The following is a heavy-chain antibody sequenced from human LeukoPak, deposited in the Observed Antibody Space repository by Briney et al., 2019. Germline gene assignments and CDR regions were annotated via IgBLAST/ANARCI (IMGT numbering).Heavy chain of an antibody. CDR3: ARRGGHGGSFDY. J-gene: IGHJ4*02. Sequence: SETLSLTCTVSGGSISSYYWSWIRQPPGKGLEWIGYIYYSGSGSTNYNPSLKCRVSISVDTSKNHFSLKLSPVTAADTAVYYCARRGGHGGSFDYWGQGTLVTVSS. V-gene: IGHV4-59*08. CDR1: GGSISSYY. D-gene: IGHD4-23*01. CDR2: IYYSGSGST.